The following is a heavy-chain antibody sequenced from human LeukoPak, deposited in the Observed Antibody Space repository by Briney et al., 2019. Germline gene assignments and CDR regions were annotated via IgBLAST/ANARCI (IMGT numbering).Heavy chain of an antibody. D-gene: IGHD3-22*01. CDR1: GYTLTELS. V-gene: IGHV1-24*01. Sequence: GASVKVSCKVSGYTLTELSMHWVRQAPGKGLEWMGGFDPEDGETIYAQKFQGRVTMTEDTSTDTAYMELSSLRSEDTAVYYCARVGHDSSGYWHYYYYMDVWGKGTTVTVSS. CDR2: FDPEDGET. J-gene: IGHJ6*03. CDR3: ARVGHDSSGYWHYYYYMDV.